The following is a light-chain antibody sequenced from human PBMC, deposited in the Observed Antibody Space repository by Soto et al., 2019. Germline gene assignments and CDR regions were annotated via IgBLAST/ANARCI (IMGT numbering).Light chain of an antibody. CDR3: QHRSEWPVS. CDR1: QSVRRY. CDR2: DAS. V-gene: IGKV3-11*01. Sequence: EIVLTQSPATLALSPGERATLSCRASQSVRRYLAWYQQKPGQAPRLLISDASNRASGIPARFSGSGSGTDFTLTISSLEPEDFATYYCQHRSEWPVSFGQGTRLESK. J-gene: IGKJ5*01.